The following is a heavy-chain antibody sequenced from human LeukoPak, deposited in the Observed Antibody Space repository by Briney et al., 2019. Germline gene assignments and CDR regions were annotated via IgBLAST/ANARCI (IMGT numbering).Heavy chain of an antibody. CDR2: IIPIFGTA. V-gene: IGHV1-69*13. Sequence: ASVKVSCKASGGTFSSYAISWVRQAPGQGLEWMGGIIPIFGTANYAQKFQGRVTITADESTSTAYMELSSLRSEDTAVYYCARGRSGYDLYTFDYWGQGTLVTVSS. D-gene: IGHD5-12*01. CDR3: ARGRSGYDLYTFDY. J-gene: IGHJ4*02. CDR1: GGTFSSYA.